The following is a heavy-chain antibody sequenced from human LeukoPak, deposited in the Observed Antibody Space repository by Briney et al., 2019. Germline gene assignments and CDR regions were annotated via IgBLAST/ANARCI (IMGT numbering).Heavy chain of an antibody. D-gene: IGHD3-22*01. CDR2: INPNSGGT. CDR1: GYTFTGYY. V-gene: IGHV1-2*02. Sequence: GASVKVSCKASGYTFTGYYMHWVRQAPGQGLEWMGWINPNSGGTNYAQKFQGRVTMTRDTSISTAYMELSRLRSDDTAVYYCARAGDSSGYYSDAFDIWGQGTMVTVSS. J-gene: IGHJ3*02. CDR3: ARAGDSSGYYSDAFDI.